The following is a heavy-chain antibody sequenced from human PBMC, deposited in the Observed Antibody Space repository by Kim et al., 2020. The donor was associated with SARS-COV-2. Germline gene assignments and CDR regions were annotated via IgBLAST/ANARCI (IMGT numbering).Heavy chain of an antibody. CDR2: IIPIFGTA. V-gene: IGHV1-69*13. J-gene: IGHJ6*02. Sequence: SVKVSCKASGGTFSSYAISWVRQAPGQGLEWMGGIIPIFGTANYAQKFQGRVTITADESTSTAYMELSSLRSEDTAVYYCASSGVTTPYYYYYGMDVWRQGTTVTVSS. CDR1: GGTFSSYA. CDR3: ASSGVTTPYYYYYGMDV. D-gene: IGHD4-17*01.